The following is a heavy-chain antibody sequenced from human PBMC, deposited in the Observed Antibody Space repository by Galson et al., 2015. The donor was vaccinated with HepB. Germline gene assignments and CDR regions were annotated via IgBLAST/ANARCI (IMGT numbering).Heavy chain of an antibody. CDR3: TRARYNNSPPEY. D-gene: IGHD1-14*01. CDR1: GYSFINYG. J-gene: IGHJ4*02. CDR2: ISGYNDNT. Sequence: SVKVSCKASGYSFINYGITWVRQAPGQGLEWMGWISGYNDNTNYAQKFQGRITMTTDTSTSIYYMELRSLRPDDTAIYYCTRARYNNSPPEYWGQGTLVTVSS. V-gene: IGHV1-18*04.